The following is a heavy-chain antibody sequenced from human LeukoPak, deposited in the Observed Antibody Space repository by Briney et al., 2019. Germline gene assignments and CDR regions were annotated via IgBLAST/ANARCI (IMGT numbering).Heavy chain of an antibody. Sequence: GGSLRLSCAASGFTFSRYAMSGVREAPGRGLEWGSAISGSAGSTYYADSVKGRFTISRDNSRNTLYLQMNSLRAEDTAVYYCAKDPEAYYYDSSGPYFDYWGQGTLVTVSS. CDR3: AKDPEAYYYDSSGPYFDY. V-gene: IGHV3-23*01. CDR2: ISGSAGST. J-gene: IGHJ4*02. CDR1: GFTFSRYA. D-gene: IGHD3-22*01.